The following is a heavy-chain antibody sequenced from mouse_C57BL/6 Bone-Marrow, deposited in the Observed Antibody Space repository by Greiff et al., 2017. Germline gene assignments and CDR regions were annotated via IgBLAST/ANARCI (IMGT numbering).Heavy chain of an antibody. CDR1: GYTFTSYW. Sequence: QVQLQQPGAELVKPGASVKLSCKASGYTFTSYWMQWVKQRPGQGLEWIGEIDPSDSYTNYNQKFKGKATLTVDTSSSTAYMQLSSLTSEDSAVYYWARDYDEAYYFDYWGQGTTLTVSS. CDR3: ARDYDEAYYFDY. J-gene: IGHJ2*01. D-gene: IGHD2-4*01. V-gene: IGHV1-50*01. CDR2: IDPSDSYT.